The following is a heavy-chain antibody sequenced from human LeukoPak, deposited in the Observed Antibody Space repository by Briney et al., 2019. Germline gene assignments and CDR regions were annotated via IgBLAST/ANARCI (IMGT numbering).Heavy chain of an antibody. J-gene: IGHJ4*02. CDR2: IYTSGST. CDR1: GGSISSGSYY. D-gene: IGHD1-26*01. CDR3: ARAILVGATLYFDY. Sequence: SETLSLTCTVSGGSISSGSYYWSWIRQPAGKGLEWIGRIYTSGSTTYNPSLKSRVTISVDTSKNQFSLKLSSVTAADTAVYYCARAILVGATLYFDYWGQGTLVTVSS. V-gene: IGHV4-61*02.